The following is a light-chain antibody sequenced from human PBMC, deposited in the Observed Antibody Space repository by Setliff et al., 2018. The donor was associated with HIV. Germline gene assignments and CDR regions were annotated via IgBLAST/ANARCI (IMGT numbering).Light chain of an antibody. J-gene: IGLJ1*01. Sequence: QSVLTQPASVSGSPGQSITISCTGTRSDVGAYNYVSWYQQHPDKAPKLLIYEVTNRPSGVSNRFSGSKSGTTASLTISGLQAEDEADYYCSSYGRNSLYVFGSGTKVTVL. CDR1: RSDVGAYNY. V-gene: IGLV2-14*01. CDR2: EVT. CDR3: SSYGRNSLYV.